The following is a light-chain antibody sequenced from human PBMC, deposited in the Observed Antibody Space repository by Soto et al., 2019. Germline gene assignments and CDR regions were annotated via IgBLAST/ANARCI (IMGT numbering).Light chain of an antibody. V-gene: IGKV1-5*03. J-gene: IGKJ1*01. CDR3: QQYHSYSWT. Sequence: IQMTQSPSTLPASVGERVTITCRARQSIDRWLAWYQQRPGKAPKLLIYAASSLESGVPSRFSGSGSGTDSTLTISSLQPDDFATYYCQQYHSYSWTFGQGTKVDIK. CDR2: AAS. CDR1: QSIDRW.